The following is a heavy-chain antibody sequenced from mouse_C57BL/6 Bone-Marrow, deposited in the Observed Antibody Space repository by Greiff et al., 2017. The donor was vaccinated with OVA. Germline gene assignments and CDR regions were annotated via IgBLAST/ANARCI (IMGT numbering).Heavy chain of an antibody. CDR1: GFTFSDYY. D-gene: IGHD2-5*01. V-gene: IGHV5-12*01. CDR2: ISNGGGST. J-gene: IGHJ4*01. CDR3: ASQGDYCSNFYAMDY. Sequence: EVKLMESGGGLVQPGGSLKLSCAASGFTFSDYYMYWVRQTPEKRLEWVAYISNGGGSTYYPDTVKGRFTISIDNATNTLYLQMSRLKSEDTAMYYCASQGDYCSNFYAMDYWGQGTSVTVSS.